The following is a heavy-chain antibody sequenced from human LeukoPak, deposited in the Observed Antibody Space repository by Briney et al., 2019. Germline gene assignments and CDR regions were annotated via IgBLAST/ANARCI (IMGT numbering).Heavy chain of an antibody. V-gene: IGHV4-39*07. D-gene: IGHD4-11*01. J-gene: IGHJ5*02. CDR1: GGSISSSSYY. CDR2: IYYSGST. CDR3: ARGDYSTYNWFDP. Sequence: SETLSLTRTVSGGSISSSSYYWGWVRQPPGKGLEWIGGIYYSGSTYYNPSLKSRVTISVDRSKNQFSLKLSSVTAADTAVYYCARGDYSTYNWFDPWGQGTLVTVSS.